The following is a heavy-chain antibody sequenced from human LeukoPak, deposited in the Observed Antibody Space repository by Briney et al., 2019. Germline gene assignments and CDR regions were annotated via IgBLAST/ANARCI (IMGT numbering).Heavy chain of an antibody. J-gene: IGHJ6*03. CDR1: GFTFSNYW. V-gene: IGHV3-7*01. D-gene: IGHD3-3*01. Sequence: GRSLRLSCAASGFTFSNYWMTWVRQAPGKGLEWVANIKADGTEKYYVDSVKGRFTISRDNAKNSLYLQMNSLRAEDTAVYYCARDMPIFGVVNYYYMDVWGKGTTVTVSS. CDR2: IKADGTEK. CDR3: ARDMPIFGVVNYYYMDV.